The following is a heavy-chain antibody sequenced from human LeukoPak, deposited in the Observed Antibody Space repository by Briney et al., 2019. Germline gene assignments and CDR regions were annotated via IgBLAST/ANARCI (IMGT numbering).Heavy chain of an antibody. Sequence: ASVNVSCKASGYTFTGYYMHWVRQAPGQGLEWMGWINPNSGGTNYAQKFQGRVTMTRDTSISTAYMELSRLRSDDTAVYYCARTNYDFWSGYYPDWGQGTLVTVSS. CDR2: INPNSGGT. CDR3: ARTNYDFWSGYYPD. D-gene: IGHD3-3*01. J-gene: IGHJ4*02. V-gene: IGHV1-2*02. CDR1: GYTFTGYY.